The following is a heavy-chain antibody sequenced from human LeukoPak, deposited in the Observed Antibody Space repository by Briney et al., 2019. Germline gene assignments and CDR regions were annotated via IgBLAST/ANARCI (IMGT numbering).Heavy chain of an antibody. CDR3: AKSRRLGYCSGGSCFDDAFDI. Sequence: GRSLRLSCAASGFTFSSYGMHWVRQAPGKGLEWVAVISYDGSNKYYAGSVKGRFTISRDNSKNTLYLQMNSLRAEDTAVYYCAKSRRLGYCSGGSCFDDAFDIWGQGTMVTVSS. J-gene: IGHJ3*02. D-gene: IGHD2-15*01. V-gene: IGHV3-30*18. CDR1: GFTFSSYG. CDR2: ISYDGSNK.